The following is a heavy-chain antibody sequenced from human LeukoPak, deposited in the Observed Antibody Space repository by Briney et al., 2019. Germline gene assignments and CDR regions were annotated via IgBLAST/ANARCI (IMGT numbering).Heavy chain of an antibody. CDR1: GFTFNSYG. J-gene: IGHJ4*02. CDR2: ISYDGSNK. V-gene: IGHV3-30*03. D-gene: IGHD2-15*01. CDR3: ARSVEEVADY. Sequence: GGSLRLSCAASGFTFNSYGMHWVRQAPGKGLEWVAVISYDGSNKYYADSVKGRFTISRDNSKNTLYLQMNSLRAEDTAVYYCARSVEEVADYWGQGTLVTVSS.